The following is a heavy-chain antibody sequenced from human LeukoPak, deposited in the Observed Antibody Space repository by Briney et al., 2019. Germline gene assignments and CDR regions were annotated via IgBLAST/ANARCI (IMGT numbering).Heavy chain of an antibody. CDR1: GYTFTGHY. Sequence: ASVKVSCKASGYTFTGHYMHWVRQAPGQGLERMGWINPNSGVTNYAQKFQGRVTMTRDTSITTAYMELRRLRSDDTAVYYCARAVFGAMPAATNYWFDPWGQGTLVTVSS. CDR3: ARAVFGAMPAATNYWFDP. V-gene: IGHV1-2*02. CDR2: INPNSGVT. J-gene: IGHJ5*02. D-gene: IGHD2-2*01.